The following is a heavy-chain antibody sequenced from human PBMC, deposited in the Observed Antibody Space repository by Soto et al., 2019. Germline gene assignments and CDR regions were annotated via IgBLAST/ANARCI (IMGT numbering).Heavy chain of an antibody. CDR2: INHSGST. CDR3: ARGITRGSGWWKIDY. D-gene: IGHD6-19*01. J-gene: IGHJ4*02. Sequence: ESLSLSGAVSGASFSGYYWSWIRQPPGKGLEWIGEINHSGSTNYNPSLKSRVTISLDTSKNQFSLKLSSVTAADTAVYYCARGITRGSGWWKIDYWGQGTLVTVSS. V-gene: IGHV4-34*01. CDR1: GASFSGYY.